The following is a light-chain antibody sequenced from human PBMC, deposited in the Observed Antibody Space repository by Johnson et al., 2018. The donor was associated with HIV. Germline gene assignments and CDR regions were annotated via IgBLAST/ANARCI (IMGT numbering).Light chain of an antibody. CDR1: SSNIGSNY. CDR2: KND. V-gene: IGLV1-51*02. Sequence: QSVLTQPPSVSAAPGQTVTISCSGSSSNIGSNYVPGYNQLPGTAPKLLIFKNDTQPSGIHDLFSGSRPATSPTLGITGLQAGDEADYYCGPWDSSLSAYVFGTGTKVTVL. CDR3: GPWDSSLSAYV. J-gene: IGLJ1*01.